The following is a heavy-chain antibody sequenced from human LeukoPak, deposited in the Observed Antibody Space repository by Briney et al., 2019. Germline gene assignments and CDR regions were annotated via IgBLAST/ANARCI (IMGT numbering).Heavy chain of an antibody. CDR1: GFTFSAYA. Sequence: PGGSLRLSCTASGFTFSAYAMNWVRQAPGKGLEWVAVIVGNGGGIHYADSVEGRFTISRDNYKNTVYLQMNSLRAEDAAVYYCAKDMIPDSRYSIDYWGQGTLVTVSS. D-gene: IGHD3-22*01. V-gene: IGHV3-23*01. CDR2: IVGNGGGI. CDR3: AKDMIPDSRYSIDY. J-gene: IGHJ4*02.